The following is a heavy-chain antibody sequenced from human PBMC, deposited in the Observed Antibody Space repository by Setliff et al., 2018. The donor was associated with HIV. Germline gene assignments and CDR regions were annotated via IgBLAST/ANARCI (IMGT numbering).Heavy chain of an antibody. D-gene: IGHD3-10*01. V-gene: IGHV3-30*14. CDR1: GITFSSYA. CDR2: ISYDGSNK. Sequence: GGSLRLSCAASGITFSSYAMHWVRQAPGKGLQWVAIISYDGSNKYYADSLKGRFTISRDHSKNTLYLQMNSLRAEDTAVYFCARYVRPPYYFDYWGQGALVTVSS. J-gene: IGHJ4*02. CDR3: ARYVRPPYYFDY.